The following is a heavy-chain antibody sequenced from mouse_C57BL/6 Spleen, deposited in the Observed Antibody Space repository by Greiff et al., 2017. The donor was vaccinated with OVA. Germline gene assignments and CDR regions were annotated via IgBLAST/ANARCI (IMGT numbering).Heavy chain of an antibody. J-gene: IGHJ1*03. CDR1: GYTFTSYW. V-gene: IGHV1-61*01. CDR2: IYPSDSET. D-gene: IGHD1-1*01. CDR3: ARGGILRYPSYGYFDV. Sequence: QVQLQQPGAELVRPGSSVKLSCKASGYTFTSYWMDWVKQRPGQGLEWIGNIYPSDSETHYNQKFKDKATLTVDKSSSTAYMQLRSLTSEDSAVYYGARGGILRYPSYGYFDVWGKGTTVTVSA.